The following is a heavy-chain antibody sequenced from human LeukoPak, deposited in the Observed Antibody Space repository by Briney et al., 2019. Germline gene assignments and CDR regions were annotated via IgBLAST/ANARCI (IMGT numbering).Heavy chain of an antibody. CDR3: AKGGKWDVTPFDY. Sequence: GGSLRLSCAASGFTFTSYSMNWVRQAPGKGLEWVSTISSGGGSTYYADSVKGRFTISRDNSKNTLYLQVNSLRAEDTAVYYCAKGGKWDVTPFDYWGQGTLVTVSS. V-gene: IGHV3-23*01. CDR1: GFTFTSYS. CDR2: ISSGGGST. D-gene: IGHD1-26*01. J-gene: IGHJ4*02.